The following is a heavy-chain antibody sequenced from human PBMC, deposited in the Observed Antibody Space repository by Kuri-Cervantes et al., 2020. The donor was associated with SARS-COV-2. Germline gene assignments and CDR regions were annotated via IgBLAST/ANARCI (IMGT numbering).Heavy chain of an antibody. V-gene: IGHV3-7*03. Sequence: GGSLRLSCAASGFTFSSYWMSWVRQAPGKGLEWVANIKQDGSEKYYVDSVKGRFTISRDNAKNLLYLQMNSLRAEDTAVYYCARARGYCTNGVCYLWFDPWGQGTLVTVSS. CDR1: GFTFSSYW. D-gene: IGHD2-8*01. CDR3: ARARGYCTNGVCYLWFDP. CDR2: IKQDGSEK. J-gene: IGHJ5*02.